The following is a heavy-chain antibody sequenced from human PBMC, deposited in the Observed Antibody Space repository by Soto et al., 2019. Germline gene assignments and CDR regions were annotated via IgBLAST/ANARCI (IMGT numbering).Heavy chain of an antibody. D-gene: IGHD1-26*01. Sequence: ASVKVSCKASGYTFTTYYIHWVRQAPGQGPEWMGWINPNTGGTHYSQGFQGRVTMTRDTSISTAYMELSSLGSDDTAVYHCAKNQGVELVPLATVDWFDPWGQGSVVTVSS. V-gene: IGHV1-2*02. J-gene: IGHJ5*02. CDR1: GYTFTTYY. CDR2: INPNTGGT. CDR3: AKNQGVELVPLATVDWFDP.